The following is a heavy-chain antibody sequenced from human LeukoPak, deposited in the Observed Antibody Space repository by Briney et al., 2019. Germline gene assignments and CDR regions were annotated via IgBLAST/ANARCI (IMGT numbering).Heavy chain of an antibody. CDR2: IYYSGST. V-gene: IGHV4-59*08. Sequence: SETLSLTCTVSGGSISSYYWSWIRQPPGKGLEWIGYIYYSGSTNYNPSLKSRVTISVDTSKNQFSLKLSSVTAADTAVYYCARHDPIAVAGDPFDYWGQGTLVTVSS. D-gene: IGHD6-19*01. CDR3: ARHDPIAVAGDPFDY. J-gene: IGHJ4*02. CDR1: GGSISSYY.